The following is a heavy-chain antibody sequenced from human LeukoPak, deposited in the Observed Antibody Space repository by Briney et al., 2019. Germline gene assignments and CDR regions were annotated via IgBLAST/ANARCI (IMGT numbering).Heavy chain of an antibody. CDR3: ARAPGVITFDY. V-gene: IGHV4-30-4*08. CDR2: IYYSGST. J-gene: IGHJ4*02. D-gene: IGHD3-16*02. CDR1: GGSITSYY. Sequence: SETLSLTCSVSGGSITSYYWFWIRQPPGKGPEWIGYIYYSGSTYYNPSLKSRVTISVDTSKNQFSLKLSSVTAADTAVYYCARAPGVITFDYWGQGTLVTVSS.